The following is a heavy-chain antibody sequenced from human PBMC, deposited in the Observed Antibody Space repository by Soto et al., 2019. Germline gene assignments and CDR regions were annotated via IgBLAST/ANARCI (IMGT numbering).Heavy chain of an antibody. CDR1: GVTLTSCA. Sequence: TSVKVSCKAPGVTLTSCAVWWVRQARRQRLEWIGWIVVGSGNTNYAQKFQERVAITTDMSTSTAYMELSSLRAEDTAVYYCAAEAPLKPQHPAFDIWGQGTMVTVSS. D-gene: IGHD6-13*01. J-gene: IGHJ3*02. CDR2: IVVGSGNT. V-gene: IGHV1-58*01. CDR3: AAEAPLKPQHPAFDI.